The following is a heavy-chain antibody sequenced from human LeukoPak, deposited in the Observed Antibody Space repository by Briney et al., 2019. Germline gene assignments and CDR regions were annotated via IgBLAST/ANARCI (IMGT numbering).Heavy chain of an antibody. Sequence: ASVKVSCKASGGTFSSYAISWVRQAPGQGLEWMGGIIPIFGTANYAQKFQGRVTITTDESTSTAYMELSSLRSEDTAVYYCARGVSTIFGVVFNWFDPWGQGTLVTVSS. CDR3: ARGVSTIFGVVFNWFDP. J-gene: IGHJ5*02. V-gene: IGHV1-69*05. CDR1: GGTFSSYA. D-gene: IGHD3-3*01. CDR2: IIPIFGTA.